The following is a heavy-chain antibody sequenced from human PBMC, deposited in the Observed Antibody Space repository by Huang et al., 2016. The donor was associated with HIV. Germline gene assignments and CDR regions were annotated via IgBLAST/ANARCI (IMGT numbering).Heavy chain of an antibody. CDR2: ISTPNVS. CDR1: GSTFGVYI. V-gene: IGHV3-21*01. D-gene: IGHD4-17*01. J-gene: IGHJ6*01. CDR3: AREGTTDGLGWARSGYGMDV. Sequence: EVHLVESGGGLVKPGGSLSLACAASGSTFGVYIFNCVRHVPGMGVECYSTISTPNVSHDGGQPKGRFTIARENAKNSLYLRVNSLRDDDTAVYYCAREGTTDGLGWARSGYGMDVWGQGTSVIVSS.